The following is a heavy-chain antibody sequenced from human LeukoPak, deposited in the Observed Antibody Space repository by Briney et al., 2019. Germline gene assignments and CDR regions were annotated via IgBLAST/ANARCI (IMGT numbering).Heavy chain of an antibody. V-gene: IGHV1-2*06. CDR1: GYTFTGYY. CDR2: INPNSGGT. J-gene: IGHJ4*02. Sequence: ASVKVSCKASGYTFTGYYMHWVRQAPGQGLEWMGRINPNSGGTNYAQKFQGRVTMTRDTSISTAYVELSRLRSDDTAVYYCARDQGYSSGWYGELSDYWGQGTLVTVSS. D-gene: IGHD6-19*01. CDR3: ARDQGYSSGWYGELSDY.